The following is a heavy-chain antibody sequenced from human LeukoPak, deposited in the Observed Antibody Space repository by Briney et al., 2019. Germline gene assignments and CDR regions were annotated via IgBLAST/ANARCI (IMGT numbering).Heavy chain of an antibody. CDR2: IKEDGSEK. D-gene: IGHD6-19*01. CDR3: ARDYGVAGLFDP. J-gene: IGHJ5*02. V-gene: IGHV3-7*01. CDR1: RFTFSNYW. Sequence: PGGSLRLSCTASRFTFSNYWMSWVRQAPGKGPEWVANIKEDGSEKYYVDSVKGRFTISRDNAKNSLYLQMNSLRAEDTAVYYCARDYGVAGLFDPWGQGTLVTVSS.